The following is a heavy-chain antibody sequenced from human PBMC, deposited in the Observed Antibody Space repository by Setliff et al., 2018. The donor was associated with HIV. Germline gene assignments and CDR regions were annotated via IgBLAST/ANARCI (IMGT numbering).Heavy chain of an antibody. Sequence: GGSLRLSCVASKFSVSDSYMGWVRQAPGKGLEWVSFVHNTDTYYADSLKGRFTISRDNSKNTLYLQVNSLRTDDTAVYYCAKGRNEATTGGDYWGQGTLVTVSS. CDR1: KFSVSDSY. V-gene: IGHV3-53*01. CDR3: AKGRNEATTGGDY. D-gene: IGHD4-17*01. J-gene: IGHJ4*02. CDR2: VHNTDT.